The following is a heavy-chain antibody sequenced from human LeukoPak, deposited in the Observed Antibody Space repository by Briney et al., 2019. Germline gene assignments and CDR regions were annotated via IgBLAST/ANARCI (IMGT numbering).Heavy chain of an antibody. V-gene: IGHV3-21*01. Sequence: GGSLRLSCAASGFTFSSYSMNWVRQAPGKGLEWVSSISSSSSYIYYADSVKGRFTISRDNAKNSLYLQMNSLRAEDTAVYYCARDQNERQLWPTPPDYWGQGTLVTVSS. J-gene: IGHJ4*02. D-gene: IGHD5-18*01. CDR2: ISSSSSYI. CDR3: ARDQNERQLWPTPPDY. CDR1: GFTFSSYS.